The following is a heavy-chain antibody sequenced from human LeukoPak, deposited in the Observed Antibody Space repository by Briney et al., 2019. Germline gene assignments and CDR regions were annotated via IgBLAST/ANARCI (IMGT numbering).Heavy chain of an antibody. CDR3: AKTTGTTPASDY. CDR1: GFIFSSHA. Sequence: PGGSLRLSCAGSGFIFSSHAMNWVRQAPGKGLEWVSAISGSGGSTYYADSVKGRFTISRDNSKNTLYLQMNSLRAEDTAVYYCAKTTGTTPASDYWGQGTLVTVSS. J-gene: IGHJ4*02. CDR2: ISGSGGST. V-gene: IGHV3-23*01. D-gene: IGHD1-1*01.